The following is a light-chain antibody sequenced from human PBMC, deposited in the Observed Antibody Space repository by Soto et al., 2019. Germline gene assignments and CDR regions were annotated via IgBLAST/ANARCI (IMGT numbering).Light chain of an antibody. V-gene: IGKV3-20*01. Sequence: ESVLTQSPGTLYLSPGERATLSCRASQSVSSSYLAWYQQKPGQAPRLLLYGASSRATGIPDRFSGRGSGTDITLTIISLEPAEFAVYYCQQYGGSPPYTLGPGTKLEIQ. CDR3: QQYGGSPPYT. CDR1: QSVSSSY. CDR2: GAS. J-gene: IGKJ2*01.